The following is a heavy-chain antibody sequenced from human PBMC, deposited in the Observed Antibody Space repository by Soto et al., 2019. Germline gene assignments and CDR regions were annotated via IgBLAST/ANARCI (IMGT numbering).Heavy chain of an antibody. CDR2: IWYDGSNK. V-gene: IGHV3-33*01. CDR3: ARDGSDCGGDCSPPDYFQH. D-gene: IGHD2-21*02. Sequence: QVQLVESGGGVVQPGRSLRLSCAASGFTFSSYGMHWVRQAPGKGLEWVAVIWYDGSNKYYADSVKGRFTISRDNSKNSLYLQMNSLRAEDTAVYYCARDGSDCGGDCSPPDYFQHWGQGTLVTVSS. J-gene: IGHJ1*01. CDR1: GFTFSSYG.